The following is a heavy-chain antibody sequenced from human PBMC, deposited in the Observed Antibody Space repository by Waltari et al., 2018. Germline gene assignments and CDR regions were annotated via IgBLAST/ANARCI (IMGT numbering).Heavy chain of an antibody. V-gene: IGHV4-61*09. Sequence: QVQQQESGPGLVKPSQTLSLTCTVSGGSISSGSYYWSWIRQPAGKGLEWIGYIYTSGSTYYNPSLKSRVTISVDTSKNQFSLKLSSVTAADTAVYYCARHRRSSWAPDGYWGQGTLVTVSS. J-gene: IGHJ4*02. CDR1: GGSISSGSYY. CDR3: ARHRRSSWAPDGY. CDR2: IYTSGST. D-gene: IGHD6-13*01.